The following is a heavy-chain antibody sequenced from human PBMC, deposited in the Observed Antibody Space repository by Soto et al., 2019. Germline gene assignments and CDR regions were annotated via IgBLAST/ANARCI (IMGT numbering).Heavy chain of an antibody. CDR1: GGTFSSYA. Sequence: SVKVSCKASGGTFSSYAISWVRQAPGQGLEWMGGIIPIFGTANYAQKFQGRVTITADKSTSTAYMELSSLRSEDTAVYYCARDKGAVAGPYYYYGMDVWGQGTTVTVSS. V-gene: IGHV1-69*06. CDR3: ARDKGAVAGPYYYYGMDV. J-gene: IGHJ6*02. CDR2: IIPIFGTA. D-gene: IGHD6-19*01.